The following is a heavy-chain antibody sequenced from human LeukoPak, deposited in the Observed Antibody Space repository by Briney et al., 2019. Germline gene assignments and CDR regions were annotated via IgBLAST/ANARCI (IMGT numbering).Heavy chain of an antibody. D-gene: IGHD3-10*01. V-gene: IGHV3-74*01. CDR1: GFTFSSYW. CDR3: ARASGSGSHYPFDY. J-gene: IGHJ4*02. Sequence: GGSLRLSCAASGFTFSSYWMHWVRQAPGKGLVWVSHIRSDGSSTNYADSVKGRSTISRDNAKSTLYLQMNSLRAGDTAVYYCARASGSGSHYPFDYWGQGTLVTVSS. CDR2: IRSDGSST.